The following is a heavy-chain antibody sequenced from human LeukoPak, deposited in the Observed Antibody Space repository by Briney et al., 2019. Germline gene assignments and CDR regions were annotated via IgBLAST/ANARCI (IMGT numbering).Heavy chain of an antibody. Sequence: GASVKVSCKASGGTFSSYAISWVRQAPGQGLEWMGGIIPIFGTANYAQKFQGRVTITTDESTRTAYMELSSLRSEDTAVYYCARDGGGWRGAFDIWGQGTMVTVSS. D-gene: IGHD3-16*01. V-gene: IGHV1-69*05. CDR3: ARDGGGWRGAFDI. CDR1: GGTFSSYA. CDR2: IIPIFGTA. J-gene: IGHJ3*02.